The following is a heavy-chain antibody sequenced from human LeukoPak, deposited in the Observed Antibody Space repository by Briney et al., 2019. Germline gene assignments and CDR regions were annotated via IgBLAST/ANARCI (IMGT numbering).Heavy chain of an antibody. CDR3: ARGGGSSGPMTGPFDI. Sequence: ASVKVSCKASGGTFSGYAISWVRQAPGQGLEWMGGIIPIFGTSNYAQMFQGRVTITADKSTSTAYMELSSLRSEDTAVDYCARGGGSSGPMTGPFDIWGQGTMVTVSS. CDR1: GGTFSGYA. V-gene: IGHV1-69*06. J-gene: IGHJ3*02. D-gene: IGHD6-19*01. CDR2: IIPIFGTS.